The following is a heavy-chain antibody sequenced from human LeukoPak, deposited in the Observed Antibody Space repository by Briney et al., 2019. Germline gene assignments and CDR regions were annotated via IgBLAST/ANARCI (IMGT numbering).Heavy chain of an antibody. CDR3: ARAPGPLTDYFDY. CDR1: GGTFSSYA. V-gene: IGHV1-69*13. CDR2: IIPIFGTA. D-gene: IGHD1-14*01. Sequence: SVKVSFKASGGTFSSYAISWVRQAPGQGLEWMGGIIPIFGTANYAQKFQGRVTITADESTSTAYMELSSLRSEDTAVYYCARAPGPLTDYFDYWGQGTLVTVSS. J-gene: IGHJ4*02.